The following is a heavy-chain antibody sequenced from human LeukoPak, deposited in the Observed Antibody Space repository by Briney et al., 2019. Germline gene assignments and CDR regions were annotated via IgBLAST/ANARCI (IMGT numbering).Heavy chain of an antibody. J-gene: IGHJ5*02. CDR2: INHSGST. V-gene: IGHV4-34*01. D-gene: IGHD3-3*01. Sequence: SETLSLTCAVYGGSFSGYYWSWIRQPPGKGLEWIGEINHSGSTNYNPSLKSRVTISVDTSKNQFSLKLSSVTAADTAVYYCARGRLNVLRFLEWLSWFDPWGQGTLVTVSS. CDR3: ARGRLNVLRFLEWLSWFDP. CDR1: GGSFSGYY.